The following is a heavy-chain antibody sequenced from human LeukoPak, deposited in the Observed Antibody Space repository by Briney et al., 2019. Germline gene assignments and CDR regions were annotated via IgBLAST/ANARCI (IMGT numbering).Heavy chain of an antibody. CDR2: IDKDGSGT. CDR1: GFNFNYYF. V-gene: IGHV3-7*01. Sequence: GGSPRLXCATSGFNFNYYFMAWVRQAPGKGLEWLATIDKDGSGTEYIDSVRGRFTISRDNTKKSIHLQMSSLSADDTAVYFCATEYWYRHDYWGQGTLVTVSS. CDR3: ATEYWYRHDY. J-gene: IGHJ4*02. D-gene: IGHD6-13*01.